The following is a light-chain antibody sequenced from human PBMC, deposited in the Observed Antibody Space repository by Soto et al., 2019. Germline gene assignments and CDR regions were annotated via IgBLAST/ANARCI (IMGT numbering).Light chain of an antibody. CDR2: DAS. CDR1: EDINNY. J-gene: IGKJ2*01. V-gene: IGKV1-33*01. CDR3: QQYDDLPYT. Sequence: DIQMTQSPSSLSASVGDRVTIACQAREDINNYLSWFQQKPGKAPKLLIYDASKLEAGVPSRFSGSGSGADFTFTISSLQAEDIATYFCQQYDDLPYTFGQGTKLEIK.